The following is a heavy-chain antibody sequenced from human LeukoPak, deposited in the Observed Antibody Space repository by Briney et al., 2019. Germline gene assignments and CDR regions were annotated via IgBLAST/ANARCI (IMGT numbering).Heavy chain of an antibody. CDR3: VRDDGYYGVDY. J-gene: IGHJ4*02. Sequence: EGSLRLSCAASGFTFSRHWMHWVRQAPGKGLVCVARIKSDGTYSDYGGSVRGRFTISRDNAKDTLYLQMNSLRVEDTALYYCVRDDGYYGVDYWGQGTVVTVSS. D-gene: IGHD3-10*01. CDR2: IKSDGTYS. CDR1: GFTFSRHW. V-gene: IGHV3-74*01.